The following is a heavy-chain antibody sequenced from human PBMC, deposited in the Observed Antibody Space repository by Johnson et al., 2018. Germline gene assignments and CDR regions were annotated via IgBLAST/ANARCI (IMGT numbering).Heavy chain of an antibody. CDR3: AGSPTDVFTCYYYMDV. V-gene: IGHV4-59*01. J-gene: IGHJ6*03. CDR2: YSGST. D-gene: IGHD3-22*01. Sequence: QVQLQESGPGLVKPSETLSLTCSVSGGSISGYYWSWVRQPPGKGLEWIGYSGSTDYNPSLKSRITISVDRSKSQFSLKLRSVTAADTAVYYCAGSPTDVFTCYYYMDVWGKGTTVIVSS. CDR1: GGSISGYY.